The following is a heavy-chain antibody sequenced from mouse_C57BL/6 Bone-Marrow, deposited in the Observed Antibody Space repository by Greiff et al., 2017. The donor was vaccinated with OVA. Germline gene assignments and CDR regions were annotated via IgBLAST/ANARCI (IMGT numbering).Heavy chain of an antibody. CDR1: GFTFSDYG. D-gene: IGHD4-1*01. CDR2: ISSGSSTI. V-gene: IGHV5-17*01. Sequence: DVKLQESGGGLVKPGGSLKLSCAASGFTFSDYGMHWVRQAPEKGLEWVAYISSGSSTIYYADTVKGRFTISRDNAKNTLFLQMTSLRSEDTAMYYCVTGFYAMDYWGQGTSVTVSS. J-gene: IGHJ4*01. CDR3: VTGFYAMDY.